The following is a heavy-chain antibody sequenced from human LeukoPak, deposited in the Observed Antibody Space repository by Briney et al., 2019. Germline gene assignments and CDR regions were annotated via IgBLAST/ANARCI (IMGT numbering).Heavy chain of an antibody. V-gene: IGHV3-21*01. CDR3: ARGPYGDYVDALDY. CDR1: GFTFSSYA. D-gene: IGHD4-17*01. CDR2: ISSSSSYI. J-gene: IGHJ4*02. Sequence: PGGSLRLSWAASGFTFSSYAMSWVRQAPGRGLEWVSSISSSSSYIYYADSVKGRFTISRDNAKNSLFLQMNSLRAEDSAVYYCARGPYGDYVDALDYWGQGTLVTVSP.